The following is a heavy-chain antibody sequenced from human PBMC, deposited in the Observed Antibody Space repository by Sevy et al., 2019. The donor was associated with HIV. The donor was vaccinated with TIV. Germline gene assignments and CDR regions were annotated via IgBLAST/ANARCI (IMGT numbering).Heavy chain of an antibody. CDR1: GFTFSKYS. V-gene: IGHV3-23*01. Sequence: GGSLRLSCAASGFTFSKYSMSWVRQPPGKGLEWVSTLSFGCGEINYADSVKGRFTISRDNSKSLVYLQMINLRPEDTAVYYCAREGCTKPHDYWGQGTLVTVSS. J-gene: IGHJ4*02. CDR2: LSFGCGEI. D-gene: IGHD2-8*01. CDR3: AREGCTKPHDY.